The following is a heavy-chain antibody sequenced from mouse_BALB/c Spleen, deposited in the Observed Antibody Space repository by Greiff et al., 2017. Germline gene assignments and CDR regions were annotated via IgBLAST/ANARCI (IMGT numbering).Heavy chain of an antibody. Sequence: DVMLVESGGGLVQPGGSRKLSCAASGFTFSSFGMHWVRQAPEKGLEWVAYISSGSSTIYYADTVKGRFTISRDNPKNTLFLQMTSLRSEDTAMYYCAREDYGSRSMDYWGQGTSVTVSS. CDR2: ISSGSSTI. V-gene: IGHV5-17*02. J-gene: IGHJ4*01. CDR3: AREDYGSRSMDY. CDR1: GFTFSSFG. D-gene: IGHD1-1*01.